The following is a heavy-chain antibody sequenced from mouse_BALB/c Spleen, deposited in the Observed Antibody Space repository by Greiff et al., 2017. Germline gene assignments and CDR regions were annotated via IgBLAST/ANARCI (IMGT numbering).Heavy chain of an antibody. Sequence: EVKLMESGPGLVKPSQSLSLTCTVTGYSITSDYAWNWIRQFPGNKLEWMGYISYSGSTSYNPSLKSRISITRDTSKNQFFLQLNSVTTEDTATYYCAREVYDGYPFAYWGQGTLVTVSA. J-gene: IGHJ3*01. V-gene: IGHV3-2*02. CDR2: ISYSGST. CDR3: AREVYDGYPFAY. D-gene: IGHD2-3*01. CDR1: GYSITSDYA.